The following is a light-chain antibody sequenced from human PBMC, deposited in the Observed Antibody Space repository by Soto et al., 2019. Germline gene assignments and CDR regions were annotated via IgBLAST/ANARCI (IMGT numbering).Light chain of an antibody. CDR1: SSDIGSYNF. J-gene: IGLJ1*01. V-gene: IGLV2-23*02. Sequence: QSVLTQPASVSGSPGQSITISCTGSSSDIGSYNFVSWYQHHPGKAPKVIIYEVNKRPSGVSDRFSASRSDKTASLTISGLQAEDEAAYYCCSYALSSSYVFGTGTKVTVL. CDR3: CSYALSSSYV. CDR2: EVN.